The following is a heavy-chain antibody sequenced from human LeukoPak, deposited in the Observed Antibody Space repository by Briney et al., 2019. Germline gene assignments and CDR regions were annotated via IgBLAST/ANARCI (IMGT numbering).Heavy chain of an antibody. J-gene: IGHJ4*02. CDR3: ARSPDCSGGSCYEPIDY. V-gene: IGHV4-31*02. CDR2: IYYSGST. D-gene: IGHD2-15*01. Sequence: LRLSCAASGFTFSDYYISWIRQHPGKGLEWIGYIYYSGSTYYNPSLKSRVTISVDTSKNQFSLKLSSVTAADTAVYYCARSPDCSGGSCYEPIDYWGQGTLVTVSS. CDR1: GFTFSDYY.